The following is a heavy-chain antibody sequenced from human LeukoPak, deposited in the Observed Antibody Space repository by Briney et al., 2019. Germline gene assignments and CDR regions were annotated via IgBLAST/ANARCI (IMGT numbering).Heavy chain of an antibody. CDR2: INWSGSST. D-gene: IGHD2-15*01. V-gene: IGHV3-20*01. Sequence: GGSLRLSWAPSRFTLKDYAMSWVRHPPKKGLEWVAGINWSGSSTVYADSVKGRFTVSRDNAKNSLSLEMNSQRVEDTALYHCARGVSASDPSGVDAFDLWGQGSLVTVSS. CDR3: ARGVSASDPSGVDAFDL. J-gene: IGHJ3*01. CDR1: RFTLKDYA.